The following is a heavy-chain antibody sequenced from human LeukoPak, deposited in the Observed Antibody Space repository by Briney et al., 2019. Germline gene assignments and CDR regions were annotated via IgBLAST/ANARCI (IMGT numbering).Heavy chain of an antibody. CDR3: ARVARCTSCFDVDY. Sequence: GSLRLSCAASGFTFSSYGMHWVRQAPGKGLEWIGSFFLKGSTYYNPSLKSRVTISVDTSKNQFSLTLSSVTAADTAVYYCARVARCTSCFDVDYWGQGTLVTVSS. CDR2: FFLKGST. CDR1: GFTFSSYG. J-gene: IGHJ4*02. D-gene: IGHD2-2*01. V-gene: IGHV4-38-2*01.